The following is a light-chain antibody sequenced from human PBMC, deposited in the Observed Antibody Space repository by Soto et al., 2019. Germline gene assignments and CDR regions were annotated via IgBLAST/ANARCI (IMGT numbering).Light chain of an antibody. CDR1: QSFDSDY. Sequence: EIVLTQSPGTLSLSPGERATLSCRASQSFDSDYLAWYQHKPGQAPRLLMYSASRRATGIPDRFSGSGSGTAFTLTISRLEPEDFAVYYCQKYGGIPLTFGGGTKVEIK. CDR3: QKYGGIPLT. CDR2: SAS. J-gene: IGKJ4*01. V-gene: IGKV3-20*01.